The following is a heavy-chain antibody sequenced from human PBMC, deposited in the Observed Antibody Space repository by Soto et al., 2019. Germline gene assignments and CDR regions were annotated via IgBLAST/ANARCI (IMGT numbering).Heavy chain of an antibody. D-gene: IGHD6-13*01. CDR1: GYTLTELS. V-gene: IGHV1-24*01. CDR3: ATGIAAAGTLIYYYYGMDV. CDR2: FDPEDGET. J-gene: IGHJ6*02. Sequence: ASVKVSCKVSGYTLTELSRHWVRQAPGKGLEWMGGFDPEDGETIYAQKFQGRVTMTEDTSTDTAYMELSSLRSEDTAVYYCATGIAAAGTLIYYYYGMDVWGQGTTVTVSS.